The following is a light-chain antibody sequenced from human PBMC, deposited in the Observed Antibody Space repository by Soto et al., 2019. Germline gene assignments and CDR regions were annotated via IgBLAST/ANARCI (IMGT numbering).Light chain of an antibody. CDR1: MRDVGAYNL. Sequence: SALTQPASVSGSAGQSITISCSGTMRDVGAYNLVSWYQQHPGTAPKLIIYEVRNRPSGISSRFSGSRSGNTASLTISGLQPEDEGDYYSSAYTARSTLVFGGGTKLTVL. CDR3: SAYTARSTLV. CDR2: EVR. V-gene: IGLV2-14*01. J-gene: IGLJ3*02.